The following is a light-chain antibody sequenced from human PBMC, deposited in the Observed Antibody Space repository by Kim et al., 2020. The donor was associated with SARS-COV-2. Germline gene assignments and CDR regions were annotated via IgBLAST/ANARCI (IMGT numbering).Light chain of an antibody. J-gene: IGLJ3*02. CDR2: SNN. V-gene: IGLV1-44*01. Sequence: QSVLTQPPSASGTPGQRVTISCSGSSSNIGSNTVNWYQQLPGTAPKLLIYSNNQRPSGVPDQFSGSKSATSASLAISGLQSEDEADYYCAAWDDSLNGRGVFGGGTQLTVL. CDR1: SSNIGSNT. CDR3: AAWDDSLNGRGV.